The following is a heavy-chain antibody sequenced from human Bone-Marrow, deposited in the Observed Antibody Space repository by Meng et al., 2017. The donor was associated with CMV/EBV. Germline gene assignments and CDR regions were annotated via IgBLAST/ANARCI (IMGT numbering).Heavy chain of an antibody. CDR3: ARIGYSSSSLDY. CDR1: GFTFDDYA. CDR2: ISWNSGSI. D-gene: IGHD6-13*01. J-gene: IGHJ4*02. V-gene: IGHV3-9*01. Sequence: SLKISCAASGFTFDDYAMHWVRQAPGKGLEWVSGISWNSGSIGYADSVKGRFTISRDNAKNSLYLQMNSLRVEDTAVYYCARIGYSSSSLDYWGQGTLVTVSS.